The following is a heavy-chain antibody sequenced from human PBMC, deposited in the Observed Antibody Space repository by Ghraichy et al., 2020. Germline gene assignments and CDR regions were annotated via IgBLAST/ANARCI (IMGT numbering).Heavy chain of an antibody. Sequence: GESLNISCKGSGYSFTSYWIGWVRQMPGKGLEWMGIIYPGDSDTRYSPSFQGQVTISADKSISTAYLQWSSLKASDTAMYYCARSFTTPYTAVADPQAFDYWGQGTLVTVSS. CDR2: IYPGDSDT. V-gene: IGHV5-51*01. CDR1: GYSFTSYW. J-gene: IGHJ4*02. D-gene: IGHD6-19*01. CDR3: ARSFTTPYTAVADPQAFDY.